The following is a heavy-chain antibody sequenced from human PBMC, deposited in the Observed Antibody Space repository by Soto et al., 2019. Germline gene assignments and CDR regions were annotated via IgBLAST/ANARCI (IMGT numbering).Heavy chain of an antibody. CDR1: GFTFTGFG. V-gene: IGHV1-18*04. D-gene: IGHD5-18*01. J-gene: IGHJ2*01. CDR2: ITASNGNT. Sequence: QLQLVQSGTEVKSPGASVKVSCKASGFTFTGFGITWVRQAPGQGLEGMGWITASNGNTNYAQNLQGRVTMTTDTSTSTAYMELWRLRSDDTAVYYCARGYSYGSYWYFDLWGRGTLVTVSS. CDR3: ARGYSYGSYWYFDL.